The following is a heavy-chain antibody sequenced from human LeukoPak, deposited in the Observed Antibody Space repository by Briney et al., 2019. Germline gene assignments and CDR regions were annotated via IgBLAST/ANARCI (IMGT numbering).Heavy chain of an antibody. J-gene: IGHJ4*02. CDR2: IKQDGSEK. CDR3: ARAGGYNYGFFDY. V-gene: IGHV3-7*01. D-gene: IGHD5-18*01. Sequence: PGGSLRLSCEVSGFTFSRSWLSWVRQAPGKGLEWVANIKQDGSEKYYVDSVKGRFTISRDNAKNSLYLQMNSLRAEDTAVYYCARAGGYNYGFFDYWDQGTLVTVSS. CDR1: GFTFSRSW.